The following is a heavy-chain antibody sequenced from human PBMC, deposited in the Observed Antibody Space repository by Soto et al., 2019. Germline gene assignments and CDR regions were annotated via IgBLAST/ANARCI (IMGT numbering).Heavy chain of an antibody. CDR1: GFAFSGYA. CDR2: IGGSGVST. Sequence: EVQLLESGGELVQPGGSLRLSCAASGFAFSGYAMSWVRQAPGRGLEWVSGIGGSGVSTYYADSVKGRFTISRDNSKNTLYLQMISLRVEYTAIYYCARAEDDYGDQDHFDFWGQGALVTVSS. V-gene: IGHV3-23*01. CDR3: ARAEDDYGDQDHFDF. J-gene: IGHJ4*02. D-gene: IGHD4-17*01.